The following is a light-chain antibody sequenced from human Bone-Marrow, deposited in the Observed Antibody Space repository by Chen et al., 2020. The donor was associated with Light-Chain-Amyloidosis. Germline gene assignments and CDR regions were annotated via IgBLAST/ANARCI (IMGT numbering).Light chain of an antibody. Sequence: NFMLTQPHSVSESPGKTVIISCTRSSGSIATNYVQWYQQRPGSSPTTVINEDDQRPSGVPDRFSGSIDRSSNSVSLTISGLKTEDEADYYCQSYQGSSQGVFGGGTKLTVL. CDR1: SGSIATNY. CDR2: EDD. V-gene: IGLV6-57*01. J-gene: IGLJ3*02. CDR3: QSYQGSSQGV.